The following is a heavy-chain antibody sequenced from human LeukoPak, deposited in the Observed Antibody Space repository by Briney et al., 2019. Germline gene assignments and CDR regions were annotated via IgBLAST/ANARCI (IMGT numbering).Heavy chain of an antibody. D-gene: IGHD2-15*01. CDR2: IGDDGSNK. CDR3: AKDGGGWPYDAFDI. V-gene: IGHV3-33*06. CDR1: GFTLSGYG. Sequence: PGGSLRLSFAAPGFTLSGYGMHWVGRAPGRGLERVPVIGDDGSNKYYADSVKGGSTISRDNSKNTLYLQMNSLRAEDTAGYYCAKDGGGWPYDAFDIWGQGTMVTVSS. J-gene: IGHJ3*02.